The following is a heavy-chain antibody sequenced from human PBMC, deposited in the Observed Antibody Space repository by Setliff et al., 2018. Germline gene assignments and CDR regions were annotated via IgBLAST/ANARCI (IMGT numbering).Heavy chain of an antibody. D-gene: IGHD3-3*01. J-gene: IGHJ6*03. CDR3: ARMSGILYMDV. Sequence: SETLSLTCTVSDDSISSRQYYWSWIRQPAGKGLEWLGQIYTSWSTHYNPSLKGRATLSIAASKKQFSLKLNSVTAADTAVYYCARMSGILYMDVWGKGTTVTVSS. CDR1: DDSISSRQYY. V-gene: IGHV4-61*09. CDR2: IYTSWST.